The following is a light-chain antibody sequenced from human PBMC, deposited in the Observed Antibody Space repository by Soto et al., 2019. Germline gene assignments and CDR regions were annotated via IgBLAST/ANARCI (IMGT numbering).Light chain of an antibody. CDR3: QSYDSSLSALYV. Sequence: QSMLTQPPSVSGAPGQRVTISCTGSSSNIGAGYDVHWYQQLPGTAPKLLIYGNSNRPSGVPDRFSGSKSGTSASLAITGLQAEDEADDYCQSYDSSLSALYVFGTGTKLTVL. J-gene: IGLJ1*01. V-gene: IGLV1-40*01. CDR1: SSNIGAGYD. CDR2: GNS.